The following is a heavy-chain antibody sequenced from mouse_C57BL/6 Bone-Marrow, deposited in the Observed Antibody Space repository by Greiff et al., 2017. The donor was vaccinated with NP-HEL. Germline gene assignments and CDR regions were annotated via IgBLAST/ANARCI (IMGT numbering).Heavy chain of an antibody. Sequence: VKLLESGAELVKPGASVKMSCKASGYTFTSYWITWVKQRPGQGLEWIGDIYPGSGSTNYNEKFKSKATLTVDTSSSTAYMQLSSLTSEDSAVYYCARKGYSNAYAMDYWGQGTSVTVSS. CDR2: IYPGSGST. J-gene: IGHJ4*01. D-gene: IGHD2-5*01. V-gene: IGHV1-55*01. CDR1: GYTFTSYW. CDR3: ARKGYSNAYAMDY.